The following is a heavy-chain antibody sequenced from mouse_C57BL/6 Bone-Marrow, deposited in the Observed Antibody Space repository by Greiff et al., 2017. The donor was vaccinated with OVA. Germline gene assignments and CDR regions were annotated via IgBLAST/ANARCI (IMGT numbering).Heavy chain of an antibody. J-gene: IGHJ1*03. V-gene: IGHV1-50*01. CDR1: GYTFTSYW. CDR2: IDPSDSYT. CDR3: ARDYGSSYVGYFDG. Sequence: QVQLQQPGAELVKPGASVKLSCKASGYTFTSYWMQWVKQRPGQGLEWIGEIDPSDSYTNYNQKLTGNAKLPVDTSSSAAYMQLSSLSSEDSAVYYCARDYGSSYVGYFDGWGTGTTVTVSS. D-gene: IGHD1-1*01.